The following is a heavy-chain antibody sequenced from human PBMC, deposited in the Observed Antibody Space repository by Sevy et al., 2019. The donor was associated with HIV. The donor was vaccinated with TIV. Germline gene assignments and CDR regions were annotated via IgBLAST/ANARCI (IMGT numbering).Heavy chain of an antibody. CDR1: GYTITRYY. Sequence: ASVKVSCKASGYTITRYYMHWVRQAPGQGLEWMGIINPSDGGTTYAQKFQGRVLMTRDTSTSTVFMELSSLRFDDTAVYYCGSYTIRSRGDYWGQGTLVTVSS. CDR3: GSYTIRSRGDY. D-gene: IGHD3-16*01. J-gene: IGHJ4*02. V-gene: IGHV1-46*01. CDR2: INPSDGGT.